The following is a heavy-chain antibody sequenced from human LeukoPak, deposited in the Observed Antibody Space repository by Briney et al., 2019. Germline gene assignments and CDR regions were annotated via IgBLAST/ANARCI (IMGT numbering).Heavy chain of an antibody. CDR3: ARDPTLAGTIPDY. D-gene: IGHD6-19*01. J-gene: IGHJ4*02. Sequence: PGGSLRLSCVVSGFTFSSYEMNWVRQAPGKGLEWVSYISSSGSTIYYADSVKGRFTISRDNAKNSLYLQMNSLRAEDTAVYYCARDPTLAGTIPDYWGQGTLVTVSS. CDR2: ISSSGSTI. CDR1: GFTFSSYE. V-gene: IGHV3-48*03.